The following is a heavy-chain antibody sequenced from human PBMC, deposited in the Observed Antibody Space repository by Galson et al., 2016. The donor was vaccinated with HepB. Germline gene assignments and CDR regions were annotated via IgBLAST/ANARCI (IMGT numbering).Heavy chain of an antibody. D-gene: IGHD2-2*01. CDR1: GYSFTSYW. CDR2: IDPRDSYT. J-gene: IGHJ6*02. CDR3: ARHSGDCSSVGCLIALYYYYGLDV. V-gene: IGHV5-10-1*01. Sequence: QSGAEVKAPGESLTISCKGSGYSFTSYWISWVRQVPGKGLEWVGRIDPRDSYTNYSPSFQGHVTISVDKSSSTAYLQWSGLKASDTAMYYCARHSGDCSSVGCLIALYYYYGLDVWGQGTTVTVSS.